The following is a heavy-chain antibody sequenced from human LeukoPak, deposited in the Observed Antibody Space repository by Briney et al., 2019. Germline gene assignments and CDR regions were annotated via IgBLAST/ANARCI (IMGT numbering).Heavy chain of an antibody. CDR3: TKDITAGGLDY. CDR2: ISYVGSNK. V-gene: IGHV3-30*18. CDR1: GFTFSSYG. D-gene: IGHD6-13*01. J-gene: IGHJ4*02. Sequence: PGGSLRLSCAASGFTFSSYGMHWVRQAPGKGLEWVAVISYVGSNKYYADSVKGRFTISRDNAKNSLYLQMNSLRTDDTALYYCTKDITAGGLDYWGQGTLVTVSS.